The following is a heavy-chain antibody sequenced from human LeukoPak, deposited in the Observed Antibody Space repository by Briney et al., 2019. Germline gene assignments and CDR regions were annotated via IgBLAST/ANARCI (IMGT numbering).Heavy chain of an antibody. CDR3: AKDIVAAGLFFDY. CDR1: GFTFSSYS. Sequence: GGSLRLSCAASGFTFSSYSMNWVRQAPGKGLEWVSYISSSSTIYYADSVKGRFTISRDNAKNSLYLQMNSLRAEDTAVYYCAKDIVAAGLFFDYWGQGTLVTVSS. V-gene: IGHV3-48*04. CDR2: ISSSSTI. D-gene: IGHD6-13*01. J-gene: IGHJ4*02.